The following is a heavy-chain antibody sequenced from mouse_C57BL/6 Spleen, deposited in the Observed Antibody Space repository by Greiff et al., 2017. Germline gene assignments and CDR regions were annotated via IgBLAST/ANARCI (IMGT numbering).Heavy chain of an antibody. D-gene: IGHD1-2*01. J-gene: IGHJ2*01. CDR1: GYTFTDYE. V-gene: IGHV1-15*01. CDR3: TRSGTTALLDY. Sequence: SGAELVRPGASVTLSCKASGYTFTDYEMHWVKQTPVHGLEWIGAIDPETGGTAYNQKFKGKAILTADKSSSTAYMALRSLTSEDSAVYYCTRSGTTALLDYWGQGTTLTVSS. CDR2: IDPETGGT.